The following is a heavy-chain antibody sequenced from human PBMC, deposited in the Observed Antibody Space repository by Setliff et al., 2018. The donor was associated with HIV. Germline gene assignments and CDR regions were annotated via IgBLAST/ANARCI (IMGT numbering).Heavy chain of an antibody. CDR2: IYHRGGT. Sequence: SETLSLTCSVSGSSISSNSYWWAWIRQPPGKGLEYIGTIYHRGGTFNNPSLKSRVVMSVDTSKNQFSLKLTSVTAADAATYYCARHTGVNVSPDGRGYHTFDFWGRGTMVTVSS. CDR1: GSSISSNSYW. D-gene: IGHD2-8*02. J-gene: IGHJ3*01. CDR3: ARHTGVNVSPDGRGYHTFDF. V-gene: IGHV4-39*01.